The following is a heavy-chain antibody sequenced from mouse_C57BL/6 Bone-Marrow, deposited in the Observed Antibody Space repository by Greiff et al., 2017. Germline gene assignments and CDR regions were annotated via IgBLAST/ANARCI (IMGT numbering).Heavy chain of an antibody. CDR1: GYSFTDYN. D-gene: IGHD3-2*02. CDR2: INPNYGTT. CDR3: SKDSSGYLFAY. V-gene: IGHV1-39*01. Sequence: VQLQQSGPELVKPGASVKISCTASGYSFTDYNMNWVKQSNGKSLEWIGVINPNYGTTRYNQKFKGKATLTVDQSSSTAYMQLNCLTSEDSAVYNCSKDSSGYLFAYWGQGTLVTVSA. J-gene: IGHJ3*01.